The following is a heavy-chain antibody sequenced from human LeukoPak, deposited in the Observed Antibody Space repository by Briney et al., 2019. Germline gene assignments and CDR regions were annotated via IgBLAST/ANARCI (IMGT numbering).Heavy chain of an antibody. Sequence: TSETLSLTCTVSGGSISSGSYYWSWIRQPAGKGLEWIGRINTSGSTNYNPSLKSRVTISVDTSKNQFSLKLNSVTAADTAVYYCARESGSYLWRSWLNPWGQGTLVTVSS. CDR3: ARESGSYLWRSWLNP. CDR1: GGSISSGSYY. CDR2: INTSGST. J-gene: IGHJ5*02. V-gene: IGHV4-61*02. D-gene: IGHD3-16*01.